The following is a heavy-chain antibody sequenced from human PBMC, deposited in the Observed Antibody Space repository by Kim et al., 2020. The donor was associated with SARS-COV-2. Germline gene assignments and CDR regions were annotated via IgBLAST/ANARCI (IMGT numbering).Heavy chain of an antibody. J-gene: IGHJ6*03. CDR1: GYTFTSYD. Sequence: ASVKVSCKASGYTFTSYDINWVRQATGQGLEWMGWMNPNSGNTGYAQKFQGRVTMTRNTSKSTAYMELSSPRSEDTAVYYCARVVVPVAMIYYYYMDVWGKGTTVTVSS. CDR2: MNPNSGNT. CDR3: ARVVVPVAMIYYYYMDV. D-gene: IGHD2-2*01. V-gene: IGHV1-8*01.